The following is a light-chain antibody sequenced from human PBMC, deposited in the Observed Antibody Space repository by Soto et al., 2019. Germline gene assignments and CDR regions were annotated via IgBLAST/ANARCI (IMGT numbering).Light chain of an antibody. J-gene: IGKJ1*01. CDR2: GAS. CDR1: QSVSSN. V-gene: IGKV3-15*01. CDR3: PQYNNWPRT. Sequence: EIVMTQSPATLSVSPGERATLSCRASQSVSSNLAWYQQKPGQAPRLLIYGASTRATGIPARFSGSGSGTGLTLTIISLQSADFGVYYCPQYNNWPRTFGQGTKVDIE.